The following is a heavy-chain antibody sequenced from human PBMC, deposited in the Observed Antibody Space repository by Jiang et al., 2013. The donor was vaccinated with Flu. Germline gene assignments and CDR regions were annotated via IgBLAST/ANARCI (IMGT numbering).Heavy chain of an antibody. CDR1: GFTVSSNY. CDR3: ARDRRKWQWLSGMDV. J-gene: IGHJ6*02. V-gene: IGHV3-53*01. CDR2: IYSGGST. Sequence: VQLLESGGGLIQPGGSLRLSCAASGFTVSSNYMSWVRQAPGKGLEWVSVIYSGGSTYYADSVKGRFTISRDNSKNTLYLQMNSLRAEDTAVYYCARDRRKWQWLSGMDVWGQGTTVTVSS. D-gene: IGHD6-19*01.